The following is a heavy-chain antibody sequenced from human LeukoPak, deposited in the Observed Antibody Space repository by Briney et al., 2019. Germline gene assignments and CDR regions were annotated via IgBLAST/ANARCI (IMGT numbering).Heavy chain of an antibody. J-gene: IGHJ4*02. D-gene: IGHD3-22*01. Sequence: SEALSLTCTVSGGSISSYYWSWIRQPAGKGLEWIGRIYTSGSTNYNPSLKSRVTMSVDTSKNQFSLKLSSVTAADTAVYYCARAGMKYYYDSSGSGDFDYWGQGTLVTVSS. CDR1: GGSISSYY. CDR3: ARAGMKYYYDSSGSGDFDY. CDR2: IYTSGST. V-gene: IGHV4-4*07.